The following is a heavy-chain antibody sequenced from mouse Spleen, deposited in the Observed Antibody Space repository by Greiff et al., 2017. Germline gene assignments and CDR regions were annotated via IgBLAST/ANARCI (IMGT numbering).Heavy chain of an antibody. CDR1: GYAFSSYW. CDR2: IYPGDGDT. D-gene: IGHD1-1*01. J-gene: IGHJ2*01. CDR3: ARGGDYGSSFYFDY. V-gene: IGHV1-80*01. Sequence: VQLQQSGAELVKPGASVKISCKASGYAFSSYWMNWVKQRPGKGLEWIGQIYPGDGDTNYNGKFKGKATLTADKSSSTAYMQLSSLTSEDSAVYFCARGGDYGSSFYFDYWGQGTTLTVSS.